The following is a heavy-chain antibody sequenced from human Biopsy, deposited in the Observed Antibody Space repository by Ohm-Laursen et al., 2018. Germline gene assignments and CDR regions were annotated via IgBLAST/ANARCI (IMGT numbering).Heavy chain of an antibody. D-gene: IGHD2/OR15-2a*01. Sequence: GTLSLTCAVYGESFNGYYWSWIRQTPGKGLGWIGEINHSGRTNYNPSLKSRVTISVDTSKNQFSLRLNSVTAADTAVYYCARATNSTGWPYYYFYGMDVWGQGTTVTVSS. CDR2: INHSGRT. CDR3: ARATNSTGWPYYYFYGMDV. CDR1: GESFNGYY. J-gene: IGHJ6*02. V-gene: IGHV4-34*01.